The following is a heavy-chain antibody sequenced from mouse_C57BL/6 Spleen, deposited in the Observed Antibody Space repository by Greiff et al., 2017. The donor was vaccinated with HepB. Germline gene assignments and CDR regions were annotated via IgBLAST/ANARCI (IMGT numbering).Heavy chain of an antibody. CDR3: ARRLTGRYAMGY. D-gene: IGHD4-1*01. CDR1: GFTFSDYG. Sequence: EVQRVESGGGLVKPGGSLKLSCAASGFTFSDYGMHWVRQAPEKGLEWVAYISSGSSTSYYADTVKGRFTISGDNAKNTLFLQMTSLRSEDTAMYYCARRLTGRYAMGYWGQGTSVTVSS. CDR2: ISSGSSTS. V-gene: IGHV5-17*01. J-gene: IGHJ4*01.